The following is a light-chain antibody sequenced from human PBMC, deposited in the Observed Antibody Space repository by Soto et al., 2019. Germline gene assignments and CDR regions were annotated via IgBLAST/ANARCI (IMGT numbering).Light chain of an antibody. CDR3: KQSGASPLT. CDR1: QGINNW. CDR2: AVS. J-gene: IGKJ4*01. V-gene: IGKV1-12*01. Sequence: DIQMTQSPSSVSASVGDRVTITCRASQGINNWLAWYQQKPGKAPELLIYAVSYLQSGVPSRFSGSGSGTDFTLTISSLQPEDFATYFCKQSGASPLTFGGGTKVEIK.